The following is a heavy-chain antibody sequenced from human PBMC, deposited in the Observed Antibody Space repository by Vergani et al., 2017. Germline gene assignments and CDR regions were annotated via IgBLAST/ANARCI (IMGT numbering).Heavy chain of an antibody. J-gene: IGHJ6*02. D-gene: IGHD2-15*01. CDR2: ISWNSGSI. CDR3: ARDGIVVVVAVNYYGMDV. V-gene: IGHV3-9*01. Sequence: EVQLVESGGGLVQPGRSLRLSCAASGFTFDDYAMHWVRQAPGKGLEWVSGISWNSGSIGYADSVKGRFTISRDNAKNSLYLQMNSLRAEDTAVYYCARDGIVVVVAVNYYGMDVWGQGTTVTVSS. CDR1: GFTFDDYA.